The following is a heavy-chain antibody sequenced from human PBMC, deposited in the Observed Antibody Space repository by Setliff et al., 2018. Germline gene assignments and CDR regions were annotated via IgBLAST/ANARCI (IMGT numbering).Heavy chain of an antibody. D-gene: IGHD4-17*01. Sequence: ESLKISCAASGFTFRSYWMSWVRQAPGKGQEWVANIKKDGSIKYYLDSVRGRFTISRDNAENSLTLQMNSLRVEDTAVYYCSRDLQGSGDYVVDYWGQGTLVTVSS. CDR3: SRDLQGSGDYVVDY. V-gene: IGHV3-7*01. CDR2: IKKDGSIK. J-gene: IGHJ4*02. CDR1: GFTFRSYW.